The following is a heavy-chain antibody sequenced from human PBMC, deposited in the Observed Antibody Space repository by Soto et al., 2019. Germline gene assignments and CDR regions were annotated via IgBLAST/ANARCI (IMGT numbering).Heavy chain of an antibody. CDR2: IYSGGNT. CDR3: ARVEAVILVGGVISDGYFQY. CDR1: GFTVSSNY. V-gene: IGHV3-66*01. J-gene: IGHJ1*01. Sequence: EVQLVESGGGLVQPGGSLRLSCAASGFTVSSNYMSWVRQAPGKGLEWVSIIYSGGNTYYEDSVKGRFTISRDNSKNTRHLQVTSLRAEDTSVYYCARVEAVILVGGVISDGYFQYWGQGTLVTVSS. D-gene: IGHD3-10*01.